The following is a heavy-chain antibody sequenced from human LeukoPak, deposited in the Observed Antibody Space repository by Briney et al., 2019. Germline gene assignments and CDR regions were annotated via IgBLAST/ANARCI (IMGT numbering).Heavy chain of an antibody. CDR1: GGSISSYY. V-gene: IGHV4-59*01. CDR3: ARHGTAGYIGTWYDF. J-gene: IGHJ4*02. Sequence: PSETLSLTCTVSGGSISSYYWSWIRQPPGKGLEWIAYSQDSGSTNYNPSLKSRVTMSVDTSKNQLSLKLTSVTAADTAVYFCARHGTAGYIGTWYDFWGRGTLVTVSS. CDR2: SQDSGST. D-gene: IGHD6-13*01.